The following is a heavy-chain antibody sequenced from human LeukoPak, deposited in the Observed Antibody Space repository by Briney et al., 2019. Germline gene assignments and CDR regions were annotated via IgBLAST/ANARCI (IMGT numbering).Heavy chain of an antibody. CDR1: GGSFSGYY. CDR3: ARRARHYDILTGYYRLYYFDY. V-gene: IGHV4-34*01. CDR2: INHSGST. J-gene: IGHJ4*02. Sequence: SETLSLTCAVYGGSFSGYYWSWIRQPPGKGLEWIGEINHSGSTNYDPSLKSRVTISVDTSKNQFSLKLSSVTAADTAVYYFARRARHYDILTGYYRLYYFDYWGQGTLVTVSS. D-gene: IGHD3-9*01.